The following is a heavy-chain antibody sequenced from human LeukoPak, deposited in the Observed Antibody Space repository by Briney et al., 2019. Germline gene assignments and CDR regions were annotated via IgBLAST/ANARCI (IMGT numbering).Heavy chain of an antibody. CDR2: IYYSGST. CDR3: ARDRHGSGSAHTFDP. CDR1: GYSISNDYY. Sequence: SETLSLTCVVSGYSISNDYYWGWIRQPPGKGLEWIAYIYYSGSTNYNPSLKSRVTISVDTSKNQFSLKLRSVTAADTAVYYCARDRHGSGSAHTFDPWGQGTLVTVSS. J-gene: IGHJ5*02. V-gene: IGHV4-61*01. D-gene: IGHD3-10*01.